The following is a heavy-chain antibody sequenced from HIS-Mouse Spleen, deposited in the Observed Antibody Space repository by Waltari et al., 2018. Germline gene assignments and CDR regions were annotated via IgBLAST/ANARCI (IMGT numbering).Heavy chain of an antibody. J-gene: IGHJ4*02. CDR2: IYSGGST. CDR1: GFTVSSNY. V-gene: IGHV3-66*01. D-gene: IGHD7-27*01. CDR3: ARSNWYFDY. Sequence: EVQLVESGGGLVQPGGSLRLSCAASGFTVSSNYMSWVRQAPGKGLEWVSVIYSGGSTYYADSVKGRFTISRDNSKTTLYLHLNSLRAEDTAVYYCARSNWYFDYWGQGTLVTVSS.